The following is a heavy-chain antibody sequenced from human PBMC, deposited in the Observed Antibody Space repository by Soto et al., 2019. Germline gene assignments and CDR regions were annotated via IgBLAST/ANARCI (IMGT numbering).Heavy chain of an antibody. Sequence: SETLSLTCTVSGGSISSYSWSWIRQPPGKGLEWIGYIFYSGSTNYNPSLKSRVTISVDTSKNQFSLKLSSVTAADTAVYYGARSWFGHQVHWFDSWGQGTLVTVS. D-gene: IGHD3-16*01. CDR2: IFYSGST. V-gene: IGHV4-59*08. CDR3: ARSWFGHQVHWFDS. J-gene: IGHJ5*01. CDR1: GGSISSYS.